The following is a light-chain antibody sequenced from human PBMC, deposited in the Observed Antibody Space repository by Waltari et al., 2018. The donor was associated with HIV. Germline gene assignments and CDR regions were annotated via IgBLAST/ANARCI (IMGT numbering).Light chain of an antibody. Sequence: QMTQSPSSLSTSVGDRVTITCRASQSISSLLNWYQQKPGNAPKLLIYTASSLQSGVPSRFSGSGSGTDFTLTINSLQPEDVATYFCQQSYSIPWTFGQGTKVEIK. CDR3: QQSYSIPWT. V-gene: IGKV1-39*01. CDR2: TAS. J-gene: IGKJ1*01. CDR1: QSISSL.